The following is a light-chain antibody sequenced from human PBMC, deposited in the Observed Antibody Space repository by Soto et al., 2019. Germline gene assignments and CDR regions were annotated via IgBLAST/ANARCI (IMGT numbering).Light chain of an antibody. Sequence: EIVLTQSPATLSLSPGERATLSCRASQSVSSYLAWYQQKPGQAPRLLIYDSSNMATGIPARFSGSGSGTDFTLTISSLEPEDFAVYYCQHRSNWPRLSFGGGTKVEIK. CDR2: DSS. V-gene: IGKV3-11*01. CDR3: QHRSNWPRLS. CDR1: QSVSSY. J-gene: IGKJ4*01.